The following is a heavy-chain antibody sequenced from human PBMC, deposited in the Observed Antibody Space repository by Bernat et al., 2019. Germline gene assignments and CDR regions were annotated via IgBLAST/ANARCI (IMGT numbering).Heavy chain of an antibody. CDR2: ISSSGSTI. CDR1: GFTFSSYE. J-gene: IGHJ3*02. V-gene: IGHV3-48*03. Sequence: EVQLVESGGGLVQPGGSLRLSCAASGFTFSSYEMNWVRQAPGKGLEWVSYISSSGSTIYYADSVKGRFTISIDNAKNSLYLQMNSLRAEDTAVYYCARALRRVPDAFDIWGQGTMVTVSS. D-gene: IGHD4-17*01. CDR3: ARALRRVPDAFDI.